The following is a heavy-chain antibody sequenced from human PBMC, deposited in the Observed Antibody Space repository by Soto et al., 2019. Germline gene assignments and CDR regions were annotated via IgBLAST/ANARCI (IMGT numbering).Heavy chain of an antibody. J-gene: IGHJ3*02. Sequence: SETLSLTCAVSGYSITNSNWWGWIRQPPGKTLEWIGHVDYFGSTNYNSSLKNRVTISVDTSREQFSLRLDSVTAADTAVYYCARYFDWPSGFDIWGQGTMVTVSS. CDR3: ARYFDWPSGFDI. V-gene: IGHV4-28*01. CDR1: GYSITNSNW. CDR2: VDYFGST. D-gene: IGHD3-9*01.